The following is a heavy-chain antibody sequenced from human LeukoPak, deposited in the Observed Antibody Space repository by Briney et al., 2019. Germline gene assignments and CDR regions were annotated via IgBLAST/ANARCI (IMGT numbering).Heavy chain of an antibody. CDR2: SSGSGSTI. D-gene: IGHD1-26*01. Sequence: GGSLRLSCATSGFTFSSYSLNWVRQAPGKGLEWVSYSSGSGSTIYYADSVKGRFTISRDNAKNSLYLQMNSLRGEDTAMYYCVSGNSAHWFWGRGTLVTVSS. CDR3: VSGNSAHWF. V-gene: IGHV3-48*04. CDR1: GFTFSSYS. J-gene: IGHJ4*02.